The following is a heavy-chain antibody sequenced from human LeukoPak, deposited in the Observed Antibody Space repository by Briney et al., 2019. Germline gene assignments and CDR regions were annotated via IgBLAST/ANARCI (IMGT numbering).Heavy chain of an antibody. D-gene: IGHD5-18*01. J-gene: IGHJ4*02. CDR2: IYSGGST. CDR3: ARDRSYGRYYFDY. V-gene: IGHV3-53*01. Sequence: QAGGSLRLSCAASGFTVSSNYMSWVRQAPGKGLEWVSVIYSGGSTYYADSVKGRFTISRDNSKNTLYLQMNSLRAEDTAVYYRARDRSYGRYYFDYWGQGTLVTVSS. CDR1: GFTVSSNY.